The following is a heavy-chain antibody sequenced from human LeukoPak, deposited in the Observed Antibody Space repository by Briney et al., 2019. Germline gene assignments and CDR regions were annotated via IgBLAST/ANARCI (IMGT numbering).Heavy chain of an antibody. Sequence: SETLSLTCTVSGYSISSGYYWGWIRQPPGKGLEWIGSIYHSGSTYYNPSLKSRVTISVDTSKNQFSLKLSSVTAADTAVYYCARGGQEIVVVITTKDAFDISGQGTMGTVSS. CDR3: ARGGQEIVVVITTKDAFDI. D-gene: IGHD3-22*01. J-gene: IGHJ3*02. CDR1: GYSISSGYY. CDR2: IYHSGST. V-gene: IGHV4-38-2*02.